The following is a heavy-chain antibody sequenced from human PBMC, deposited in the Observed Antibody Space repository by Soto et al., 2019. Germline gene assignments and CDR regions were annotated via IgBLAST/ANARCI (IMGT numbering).Heavy chain of an antibody. D-gene: IGHD4-4*01. CDR3: AREAGSNYYYFYGMDV. CDR1: GGSISSYY. CDR2: ISYSGST. J-gene: IGHJ6*02. V-gene: IGHV4-59*01. Sequence: PSETLSLTCTVSGGSISSYYWSWIRQPPGKGLEWIGYISYSGSTNYNPSLKSRVTITVDTSTNQFSLKLSSVTASDTAVYYCAREAGSNYYYFYGMDVWGQGTTVTVSS.